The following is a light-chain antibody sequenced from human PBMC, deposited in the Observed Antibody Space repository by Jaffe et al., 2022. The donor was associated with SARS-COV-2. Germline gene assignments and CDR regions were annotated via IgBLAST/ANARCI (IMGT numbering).Light chain of an antibody. V-gene: IGKV2-28*01. CDR1: QSLLHSNGYNY. Sequence: DIVMTQSPLSLPVTPGEPASISCRSSQSLLHSNGYNYLDWYLQRPGQSPQLLIYLGSYRASGVPDRFSGSQSGTDFTLKISRVEAEDVGVYYCMQVLQTPHTFGQGTKLEIK. J-gene: IGKJ2*01. CDR2: LGS. CDR3: MQVLQTPHT.